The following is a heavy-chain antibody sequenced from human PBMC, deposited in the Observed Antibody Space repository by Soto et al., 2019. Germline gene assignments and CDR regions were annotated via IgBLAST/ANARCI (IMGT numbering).Heavy chain of an antibody. CDR3: ARDHGREGYTRDAFDI. Sequence: GGSLRLSCAASGFTFSSYWMHWVRQAPGKGLMGVSRINSDGSSTSYADSVKGRFTISRDNAKNTLYLQMNSLRAEDTAVYYCARDHGREGYTRDAFDIWGQGTMVTVSS. CDR1: GFTFSSYW. J-gene: IGHJ3*02. CDR2: INSDGSST. V-gene: IGHV3-74*01. D-gene: IGHD5-12*01.